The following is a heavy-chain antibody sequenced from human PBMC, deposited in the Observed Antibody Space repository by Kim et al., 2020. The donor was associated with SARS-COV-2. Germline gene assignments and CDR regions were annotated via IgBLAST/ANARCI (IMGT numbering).Heavy chain of an antibody. CDR1: GYTLTELS. J-gene: IGHJ6*02. CDR3: ATHPPYCSSTSCYYYGMDV. CDR2: FDPEDGET. Sequence: ASVKVSCKVSGYTLTELSVHWVRQAPGKGLEWMGGFDPEDGETIYAQKFQGRVTMTEDTSTDTAYMELSSLRSEDMAVYYCATHPPYCSSTSCYYYGMDVWGQGTTVTVSS. V-gene: IGHV1-24*01. D-gene: IGHD2-2*01.